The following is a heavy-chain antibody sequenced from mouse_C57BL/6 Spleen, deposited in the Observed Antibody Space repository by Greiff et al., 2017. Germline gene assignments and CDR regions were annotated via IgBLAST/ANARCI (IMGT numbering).Heavy chain of an antibody. CDR2: ISSGGSYT. Sequence: EVQGVESGGDLVKPGGSLKLSCAASGFTFSSYGMSWVRQTPDKRLEWVATISSGGSYTYYSDSVKGRFTISRDNAKNTLYLQMSSLKSEDTAMYYCATHPSYDYDDYWGQGTTLTVSS. J-gene: IGHJ2*01. CDR1: GFTFSSYG. CDR3: ATHPSYDYDDY. V-gene: IGHV5-6*01. D-gene: IGHD2-4*01.